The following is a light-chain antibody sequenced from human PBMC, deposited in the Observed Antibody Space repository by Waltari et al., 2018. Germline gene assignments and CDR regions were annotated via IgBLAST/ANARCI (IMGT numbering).Light chain of an antibody. V-gene: IGLV5-45*01. J-gene: IGLJ2*01. Sequence: QAVLTQPASLPASPGASASLTCTLRRGINVGTHRIYWYQQQPGSPPQYLLRYKSDSDKQQGSGVPSRFSGSKDASANAGILLISGLQSEDEADYYCMIWHSSAVVFGGGTKLTVL. CDR3: MIWHSSAVV. CDR1: RGINVGTHR. CDR2: YKSDSDK.